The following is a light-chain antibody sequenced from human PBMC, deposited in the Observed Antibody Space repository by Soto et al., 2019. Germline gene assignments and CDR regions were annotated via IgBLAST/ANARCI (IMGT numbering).Light chain of an antibody. J-gene: IGLJ3*02. V-gene: IGLV1-40*01. CDR3: QSYDSSLSAWV. CDR2: GTS. CDR1: SPNIGAGYD. Sequence: QSVLTQPPSVSGAPGQRVTISCTGTSPNIGAGYDVHWYQQLPGRAPKVLIYGTSNRPSGVPDRFSGSKSGTSASLAITGLQAEDEADYYCQSYDSSLSAWVFGGGTKLTVL.